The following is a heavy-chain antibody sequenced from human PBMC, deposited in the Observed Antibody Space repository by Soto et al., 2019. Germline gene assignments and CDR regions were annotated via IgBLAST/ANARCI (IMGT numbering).Heavy chain of an antibody. CDR3: AKDQEWGAGRVDAFDI. CDR1: GFTFSSYA. CDR2: ISGSGGST. J-gene: IGHJ3*02. D-gene: IGHD3-3*01. Sequence: GGSLRLSCAASGFTFSSYAMSWVRQAPGKGLEWVSAISGSGGSTYYADSVKGRFTISRDNSKNTLYLQMNSLRDEDKAVYACAKDQEWGAGRVDAFDIWGQGTMVTVSS. V-gene: IGHV3-23*01.